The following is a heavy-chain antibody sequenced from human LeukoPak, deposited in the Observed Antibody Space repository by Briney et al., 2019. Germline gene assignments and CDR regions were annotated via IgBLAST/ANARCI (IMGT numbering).Heavy chain of an antibody. CDR1: GGSISSSSYY. CDR3: ARLLSRLNDAFDI. CDR2: IYYSGST. V-gene: IGHV4-39*01. D-gene: IGHD2-2*01. J-gene: IGHJ3*02. Sequence: PSETLSLTCSVSGGSISSSSYYWGWIRQPPGKGLEWIGNIYYSGSTYYNPSLKGRVTISVDTSKNQFSLKLSSVTAADTAVYYCARLLSRLNDAFDIWGQGTMVTVPS.